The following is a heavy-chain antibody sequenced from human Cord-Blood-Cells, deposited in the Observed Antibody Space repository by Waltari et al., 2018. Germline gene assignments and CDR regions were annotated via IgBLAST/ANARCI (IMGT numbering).Heavy chain of an antibody. CDR1: GYTFTRSY. D-gene: IGHD6-13*01. J-gene: IGHJ3*02. CDR2: INPSGGST. Sequence: QVQLVQSGAEVQQPGASVKVSCKASGYTFTRSYMHWVRQAPGQGLEWMGIINPSGGSTSYAQKFQGRVTMTRDTSTSTVYMELSSLRSEDTAVYYCARFEPGIAAAGTTFDIWGQGTMVTVSS. CDR3: ARFEPGIAAAGTTFDI. V-gene: IGHV1-46*01.